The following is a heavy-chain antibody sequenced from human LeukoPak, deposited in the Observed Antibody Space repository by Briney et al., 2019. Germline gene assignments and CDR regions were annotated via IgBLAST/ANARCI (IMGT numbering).Heavy chain of an antibody. CDR2: ISGSGGST. V-gene: IGHV3-23*01. Sequence: PGGSLRLSCAASGFTFSSYAMSWVSQAPGKGLEWVSAISGSGGSTYYADSVKGRFTTSKDNSKNTLYLQMNSLRAEDTAVYYCAKVVLAIQLWAIDYWGQGTLVTVSS. D-gene: IGHD5-18*01. J-gene: IGHJ4*02. CDR1: GFTFSSYA. CDR3: AKVVLAIQLWAIDY.